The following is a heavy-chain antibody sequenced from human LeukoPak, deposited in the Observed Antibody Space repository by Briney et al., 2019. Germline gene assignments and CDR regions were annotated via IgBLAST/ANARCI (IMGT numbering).Heavy chain of an antibody. D-gene: IGHD3-10*01. CDR2: IYHGGST. V-gene: IGHV4-4*02. J-gene: IGHJ4*02. CDR1: GGSISNNNW. CDR3: ARGEERGSGTVHFDY. Sequence: SGTLSLTCAVSGGSISNNNWWSWVRQPPGMGPEWIGEIYHGGSTNYNPSLKSRVTMSVDRSKNQFSLKLSSVTAADTAVYYCARGEERGSGTVHFDYWGQGTLVTVSS.